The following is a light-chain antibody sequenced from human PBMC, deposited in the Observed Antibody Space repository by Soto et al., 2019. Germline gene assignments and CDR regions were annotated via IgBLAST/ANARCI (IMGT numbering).Light chain of an antibody. CDR3: CSYAGSYTLI. J-gene: IGLJ2*01. Sequence: QSVLTQPASVSGSPGQSISISCTGTSSDVRNDYYVSWYQQHPGKAPKLMISDVTNRPSGVPDRFSGSKSGNTASLTISGLQADDEAEYYCCSYAGSYTLIFGGGTQLTVL. CDR2: DVT. V-gene: IGLV2-11*01. CDR1: SSDVRNDYY.